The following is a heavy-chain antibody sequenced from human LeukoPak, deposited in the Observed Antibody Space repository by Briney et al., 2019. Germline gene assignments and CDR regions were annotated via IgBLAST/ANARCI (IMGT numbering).Heavy chain of an antibody. CDR3: ARPGLGYSYGYPYH. D-gene: IGHD5-18*01. CDR2: INPNSRST. Sequence: ASVKVSCKASGYTFITYYMHWVRQAPGQGLEWMGIINPNSRSTLYAQKFQGRVTMTSDTSTSTVYMELISLRSEDTAVYYCARPGLGYSYGYPYHWGQGTLVTVSS. J-gene: IGHJ5*02. CDR1: GYTFITYY. V-gene: IGHV1-46*01.